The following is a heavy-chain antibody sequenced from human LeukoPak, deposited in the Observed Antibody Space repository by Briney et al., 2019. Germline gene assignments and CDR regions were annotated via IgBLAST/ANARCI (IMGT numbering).Heavy chain of an antibody. CDR1: GGSISSSSYY. Sequence: SETLSLTCTVSGGSISSSSYYWGWIRQPPGKGLEWIGSIYYSGSTYYNPSLKSRVTISVDTSKNQFSLKLSSVTAADTAVYYCARERSGEHAFDIWGQGTMVTVSS. J-gene: IGHJ3*02. V-gene: IGHV4-39*07. CDR2: IYYSGST. CDR3: ARERSGEHAFDI. D-gene: IGHD1-26*01.